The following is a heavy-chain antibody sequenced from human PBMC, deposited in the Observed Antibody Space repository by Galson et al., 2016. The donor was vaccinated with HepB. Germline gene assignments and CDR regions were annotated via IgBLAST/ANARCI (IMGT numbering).Heavy chain of an antibody. D-gene: IGHD3-9*01. CDR1: GYSITIGGYY. CDR2: TYYGGTS. Sequence: TLSLTCTVSGYSITIGGYYWTWIRQLPGKGLEWMGYTYYGGTSYYSPSLKSRISISVDKSKNQFFLSLSSVTAADTAIYYCAVFDFELSYDTFDIWGLGTMVTVSS. CDR3: AVFDFELSYDTFDI. V-gene: IGHV4-31*03. J-gene: IGHJ3*02.